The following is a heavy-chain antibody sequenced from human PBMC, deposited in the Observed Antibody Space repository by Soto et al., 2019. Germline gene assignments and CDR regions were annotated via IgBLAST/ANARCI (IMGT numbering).Heavy chain of an antibody. Sequence: VASVKVSCKASGYTFTSYGISWVRQAPGQGLEWMGWISAYNGNTNYAQKLQGRVTMTTDTSTSTAYMEVNSLESEDTAVYYCARRYCSSISCSFDYWGQGTQVTVSS. V-gene: IGHV1-18*01. CDR3: ARRYCSSISCSFDY. J-gene: IGHJ4*02. CDR2: ISAYNGNT. D-gene: IGHD2-2*01. CDR1: GYTFTSYG.